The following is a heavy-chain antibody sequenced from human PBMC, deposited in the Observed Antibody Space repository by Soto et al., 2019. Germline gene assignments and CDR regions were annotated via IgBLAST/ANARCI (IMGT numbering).Heavy chain of an antibody. D-gene: IGHD6-19*01. V-gene: IGHV3-23*01. Sequence: EVQLLESGGGLVQRGGSLRLSCAGTGFTFSSYDMSWVRQAPGKGLEWVSTIRGSGGSTYYADSVKGRFPISRDNSKNTLYLQMNSLRAEDTAVYYCAKAKSSGWYFSDYWGQGTLVTVSS. CDR2: IRGSGGST. CDR1: GFTFSSYD. J-gene: IGHJ4*02. CDR3: AKAKSSGWYFSDY.